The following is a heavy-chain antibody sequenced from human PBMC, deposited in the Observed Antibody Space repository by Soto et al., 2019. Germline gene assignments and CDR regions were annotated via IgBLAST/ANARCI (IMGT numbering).Heavy chain of an antibody. CDR2: IYYSGST. D-gene: IGHD6-13*01. V-gene: IGHV4-59*08. J-gene: IGHJ5*02. CDR1: GGSISSYY. CDR3: ARAKAPLYSSSWYWFDP. Sequence: VQLQESGPGLVKPSETLSLTFTVSGGSISSYYWSWIRQPPGKGLEWIGYIYYSGSTNYNPSLKSRVTISVDTSKNQFSLKLSSVTAADTAVYYCARAKAPLYSSSWYWFDPWGQGTLVTVSS.